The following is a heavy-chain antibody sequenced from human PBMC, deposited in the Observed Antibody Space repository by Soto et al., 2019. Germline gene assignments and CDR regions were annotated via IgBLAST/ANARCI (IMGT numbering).Heavy chain of an antibody. CDR3: ARHSTTKSLDY. J-gene: IGHJ4*02. V-gene: IGHV5-51*01. CDR2: IYPGDSDT. CDR1: GYTFSTYW. D-gene: IGHD2-2*01. Sequence: GESLKISCKGSGYTFSTYWIGWVRQMPGKGLEWMGIIYPGDSDTRYSPSFEGQVTISADKSISTAYLQWSSLKASDTAIYYCARHSTTKSLDYWGQGXLVTVSS.